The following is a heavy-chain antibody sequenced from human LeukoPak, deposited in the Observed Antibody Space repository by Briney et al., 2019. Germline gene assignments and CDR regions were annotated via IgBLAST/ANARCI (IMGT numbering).Heavy chain of an antibody. J-gene: IGHJ4*02. Sequence: SETLSLTCTVSGGSISSYYWSWIRQPPGKGLEWIGYIYYSGSTNYNPSLKSRVTISVDTSKNQFSLKLSSVTAADTAVYYCASTYYCDSSGYYYVFDYWGQGTLVTVSS. CDR3: ASTYYCDSSGYYYVFDY. D-gene: IGHD3-22*01. V-gene: IGHV4-59*01. CDR1: GGSISSYY. CDR2: IYYSGST.